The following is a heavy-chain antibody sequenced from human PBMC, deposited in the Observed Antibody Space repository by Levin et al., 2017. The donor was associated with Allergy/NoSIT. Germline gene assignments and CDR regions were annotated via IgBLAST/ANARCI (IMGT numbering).Heavy chain of an antibody. V-gene: IGHV4-59*01. D-gene: IGHD4-17*01. CDR1: GGSISSYY. CDR2: IYYSGST. Sequence: SETLSLTCTVSGGSISSYYWSWIRQPPGKGLEWIGYIYYSGSTNYNPSLKSRVTISVDTSKNQFSLKLSSVTAADTAVYYCARGDGDYDDYWGQGTLVTVSS. CDR3: ARGDGDYDDY. J-gene: IGHJ4*02.